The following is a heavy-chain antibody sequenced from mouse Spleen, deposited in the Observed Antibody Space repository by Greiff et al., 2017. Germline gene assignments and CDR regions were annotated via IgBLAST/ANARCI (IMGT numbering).Heavy chain of an antibody. V-gene: IGHV1-4*01. CDR3: ARGYYGSSFAY. J-gene: IGHJ3*01. D-gene: IGHD1-1*01. CDR1: GYTFTSYT. Sequence: QVHVKQSGAELARPGASVKMSCKASGYTFTSYTMHWVKQRPGQGLEWIGYINPSSGYTKYNQKFKDKATLTADKSSSTAYMQLSSLTSEDSAVYYCARGYYGSSFAYWGQGTLVTVSA. CDR2: INPSSGYT.